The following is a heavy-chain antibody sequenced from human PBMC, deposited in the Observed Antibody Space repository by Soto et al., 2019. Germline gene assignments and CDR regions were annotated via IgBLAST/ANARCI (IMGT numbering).Heavy chain of an antibody. D-gene: IGHD3-10*01. Sequence: PSETLSLTCTVSGGSISSYYLSWIRQPPGKGLEWIGYIYYSGSTNYNPSLKSRVTISVDTSKNQFSLKLSSVTAADTAVYYCARSMVRELDAFDIWGQGTMVTV. V-gene: IGHV4-59*01. CDR3: ARSMVRELDAFDI. J-gene: IGHJ3*02. CDR1: GGSISSYY. CDR2: IYYSGST.